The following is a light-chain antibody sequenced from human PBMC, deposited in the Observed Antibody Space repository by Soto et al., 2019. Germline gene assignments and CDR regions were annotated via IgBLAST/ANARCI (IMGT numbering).Light chain of an antibody. CDR1: QDIRIF. CDR3: QHRAS. CDR2: AAS. J-gene: IGKJ4*01. V-gene: IGKV1-9*01. Sequence: DIQLTQSPSLLSASVGDRVTITCRASQDIRIFLAWYQQKPGNAPKLLIHAASTLQSQVPSRFSGSGSGTEFTLTTSSLQSEDFATYYCQHRASFGGGTKVEIK.